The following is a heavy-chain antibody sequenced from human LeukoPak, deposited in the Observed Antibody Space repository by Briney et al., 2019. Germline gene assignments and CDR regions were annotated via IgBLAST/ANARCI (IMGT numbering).Heavy chain of an antibody. CDR2: ITYSGST. Sequence: PSETLSLTCADYGGSFSGYYWSWIRQPPGKGLEWIGEITYSGSTYYNPSLKSRVTISVDTSKNQFSLWLSSVTAADTAVYYCARLETYDSTLDYWGQGTLVTVSS. J-gene: IGHJ4*02. V-gene: IGHV4-34*01. CDR3: ARLETYDSTLDY. CDR1: GGSFSGYY. D-gene: IGHD3-22*01.